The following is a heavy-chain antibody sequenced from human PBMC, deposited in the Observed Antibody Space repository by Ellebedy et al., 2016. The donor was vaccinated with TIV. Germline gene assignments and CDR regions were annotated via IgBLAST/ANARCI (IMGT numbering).Heavy chain of an antibody. V-gene: IGHV1-3*01. CDR1: GYTFATYA. D-gene: IGHD5-18*01. Sequence: AVSVKVSCKASGYTFATYAMHWVRQAPGQRLEWMGWINAGYGNTKYSQKFQGRVTITRDTSASTAYMELSSLRSEDTAVYYCARATHYYVDTPMVKEFGPWGQGTLVTVSS. J-gene: IGHJ5*02. CDR2: INAGYGNT. CDR3: ARATHYYVDTPMVKEFGP.